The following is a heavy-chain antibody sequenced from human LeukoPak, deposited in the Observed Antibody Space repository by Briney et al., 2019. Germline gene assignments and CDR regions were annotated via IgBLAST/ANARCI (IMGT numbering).Heavy chain of an antibody. Sequence: GSLRLSCAASGFTFSSYAMSWVRQPPGKGLEWIGSIYYSGSTYYNPSLKSRVTISVDTSKNQFSLKLSSVTAADTAVYYCARALDDAFDIWGQGTMVTVSS. CDR3: ARALDDAFDI. V-gene: IGHV4-39*07. CDR1: GFTFSSYA. CDR2: IYYSGST. J-gene: IGHJ3*02.